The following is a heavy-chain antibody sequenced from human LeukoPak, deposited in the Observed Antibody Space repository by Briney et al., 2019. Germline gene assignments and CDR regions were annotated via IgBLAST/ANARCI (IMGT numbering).Heavy chain of an antibody. CDR3: AKNRGNYYYFDY. Sequence: GGSLRLSCAASGFPFSSHAMSWVRQPPGKGLEWVAAISNGKTYYADSVRGRFAISRDKSKNTLYLQMNSLGAEDTAVYYCAKNRGNYYYFDYWGQGTLVTVSS. J-gene: IGHJ4*02. D-gene: IGHD4-11*01. CDR1: GFPFSSHA. V-gene: IGHV3-23*01. CDR2: ISNGKT.